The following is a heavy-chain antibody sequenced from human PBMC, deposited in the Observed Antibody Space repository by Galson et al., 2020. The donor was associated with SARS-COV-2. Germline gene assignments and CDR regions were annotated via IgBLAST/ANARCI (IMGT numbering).Heavy chain of an antibody. Sequence: HGESLKISCASVFPVSTYYMSWVRQAPGKGMEWVALIYSDATAHYADIVKGRFIISRDNSKNTVFLQMNNLRVDDTAIYYCGADPYGGSIGGWGQGTLVTVTS. CDR3: GADPYGGSIGG. CDR1: VFPVSTYY. V-gene: IGHV3-53*01. J-gene: IGHJ4*02. D-gene: IGHD3-10*01. CDR2: IYSDATA.